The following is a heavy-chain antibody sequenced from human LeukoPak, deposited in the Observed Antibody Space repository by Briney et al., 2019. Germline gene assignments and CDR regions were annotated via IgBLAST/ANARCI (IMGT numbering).Heavy chain of an antibody. CDR1: GYTFTSYD. V-gene: IGHV1-8*01. Sequence: ASVKVSCKASGYTFTSYDFNWVRQATGQRPEWMGWMSPNSGDTGYAQKFQDRVTMTRNTSISTAYMELSSLRSEDTAVYYCARDHDIVVVPAADPNWFDPWGQGTLVTVSS. D-gene: IGHD2-2*01. CDR3: ARDHDIVVVPAADPNWFDP. CDR2: MSPNSGDT. J-gene: IGHJ5*02.